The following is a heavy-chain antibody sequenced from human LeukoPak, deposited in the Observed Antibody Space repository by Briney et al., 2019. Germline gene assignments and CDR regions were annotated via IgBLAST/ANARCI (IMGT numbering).Heavy chain of an antibody. CDR2: IYYSGST. CDR1: GGSISSSYYY. J-gene: IGHJ4*02. Sequence: PSETLSLTCTVSGGSISSSYYYWGWIRQPPGKGLEWIGSIYYSGSTDYNPTLKSRVTISVDTSKKQLSLKLSSVTAADTAVYYCARWILYSSGSYSDYWGQGTLVTVSS. D-gene: IGHD3-10*01. CDR3: ARWILYSSGSYSDY. V-gene: IGHV4-39*07.